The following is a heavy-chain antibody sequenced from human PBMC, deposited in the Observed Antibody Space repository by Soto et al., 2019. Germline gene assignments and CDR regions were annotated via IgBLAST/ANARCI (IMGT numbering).Heavy chain of an antibody. D-gene: IGHD6-13*01. CDR1: GGTFSSYT. Sequence: SVKVSCKASGGTFSSYTISWVRQAPGQGLEWMGRIIPILGIANYAQKFQGRVTITADKSTSTAYMELSSLRSEDTAVYYCARDPDELGISRGDYYYYGMDVWGQ. V-gene: IGHV1-69*04. CDR2: IIPILGIA. CDR3: ARDPDELGISRGDYYYYGMDV. J-gene: IGHJ6*02.